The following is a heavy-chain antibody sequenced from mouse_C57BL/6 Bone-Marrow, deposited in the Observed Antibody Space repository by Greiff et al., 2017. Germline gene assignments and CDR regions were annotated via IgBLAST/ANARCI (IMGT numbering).Heavy chain of an antibody. CDR3: TRCYGSSYDWYFDV. Sequence: EVQLQQSGPELVKPGASVKMSCKASGYTFTDYNMHWVKQSHGKSLEWIGYINPNNGGTSYNQKFKGKATLTVNKSSSTAYMELRSLTSEDSAVYYCTRCYGSSYDWYFDVWGTGTTVTVSS. CDR1: GYTFTDYN. V-gene: IGHV1-22*01. CDR2: INPNNGGT. D-gene: IGHD1-1*01. J-gene: IGHJ1*03.